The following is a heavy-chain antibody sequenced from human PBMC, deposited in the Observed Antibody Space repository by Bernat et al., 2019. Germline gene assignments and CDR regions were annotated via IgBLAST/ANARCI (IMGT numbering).Heavy chain of an antibody. V-gene: IGHV3-33*01. CDR1: GFTFSSYG. Sequence: QVQLVESGGGVVQPGRSLRLSCAASGFTFSSYGMHWVRQAPGKGLEWVAVIWYDGSNKYYADSVKGRFTISRDNSKNTLYLQMNSLRAEDTAVYYCAGDTRESDFDYWGQGTLVTVSS. CDR3: AGDTRESDFDY. J-gene: IGHJ4*02. D-gene: IGHD3-3*01. CDR2: IWYDGSNK.